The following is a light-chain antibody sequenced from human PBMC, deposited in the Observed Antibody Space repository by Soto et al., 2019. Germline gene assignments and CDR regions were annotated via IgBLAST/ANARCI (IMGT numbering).Light chain of an antibody. CDR2: GAS. V-gene: IGKV3-15*01. Sequence: EIVLTQSPGTLSVSPGERATLSCRASQSVSSNLAWYQQKPGQAPRLLIYGASTRATGIPARFSGSGSGTEFTLTISSLQSEDFAVYYCQQYNNWPSITFGQGTR. CDR3: QQYNNWPSIT. J-gene: IGKJ5*01. CDR1: QSVSSN.